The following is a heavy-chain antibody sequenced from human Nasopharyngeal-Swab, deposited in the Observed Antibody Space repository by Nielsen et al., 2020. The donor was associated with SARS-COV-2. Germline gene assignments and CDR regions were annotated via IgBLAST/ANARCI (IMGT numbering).Heavy chain of an antibody. CDR3: ARGAPNYDLWSGYYYYYGMDV. CDR2: INHSGST. J-gene: IGHJ6*02. V-gene: IGHV4-34*01. D-gene: IGHD3-3*01. Sequence: WIRQPPGKGLEWIGEINHSGSTNYNPSLKSRVTISVDTSKNQFSLKLSSVTAADTAVYYCARGAPNYDLWSGYYYYYGMDVWGQGITVTVSS.